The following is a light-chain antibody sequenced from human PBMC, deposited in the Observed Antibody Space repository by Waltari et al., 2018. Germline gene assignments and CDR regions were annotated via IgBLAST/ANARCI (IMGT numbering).Light chain of an antibody. Sequence: YELTQPPSVSVSPGQTASITCSGDKLGDKYACWYQQKPGQSPVLVIYQDNKRPSGIPERFSGSNSGNTSTLTISGTQPMDEADYYCQTWDSSTVLFGGGTELTVL. J-gene: IGLJ2*01. CDR1: KLGDKY. V-gene: IGLV3-1*01. CDR2: QDN. CDR3: QTWDSSTVL.